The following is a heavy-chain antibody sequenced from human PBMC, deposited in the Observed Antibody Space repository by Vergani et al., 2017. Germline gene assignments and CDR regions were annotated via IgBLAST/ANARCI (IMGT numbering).Heavy chain of an antibody. CDR3: ARRFLYYYDSSGYYLDAFDI. J-gene: IGHJ3*02. CDR2: INPSGGST. D-gene: IGHD3-22*01. Sequence: QVQLVQSGAEVKKPGASVKVSCKASGYTFTSYYMHWVRQAPGQGLEWMGIINPSGGSTSYAQKFQGRVTMTTDTSTSTAYMELRSLRSDDTAVYYCARRFLYYYDSSGYYLDAFDIWGQGTMVTVSS. CDR1: GYTFTSYY. V-gene: IGHV1-46*01.